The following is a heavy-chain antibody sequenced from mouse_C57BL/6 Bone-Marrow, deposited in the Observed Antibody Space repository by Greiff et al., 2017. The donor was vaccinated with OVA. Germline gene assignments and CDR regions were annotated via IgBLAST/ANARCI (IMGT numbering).Heavy chain of an antibody. CDR2: ISSGSSTI. Sequence: DVMLVESGGGLVKPGGSLKLSCAASGFTFSDYGMHWVRQAPEKGLEWVAYISSGSSTIYYADTVKGRFTISRDNAKNTLFLQMTSLRSEDTAMYYCARGDYGSSYPFDYWGQGTTLTVSS. V-gene: IGHV5-17*01. J-gene: IGHJ2*01. D-gene: IGHD1-1*01. CDR3: ARGDYGSSYPFDY. CDR1: GFTFSDYG.